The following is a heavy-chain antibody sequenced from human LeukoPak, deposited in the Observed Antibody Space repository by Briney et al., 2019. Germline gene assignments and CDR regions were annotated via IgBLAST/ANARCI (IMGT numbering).Heavy chain of an antibody. CDR3: AKDRGTIFGVVIRSPY. Sequence: GGSLRLSCAASGFTFSSYAMSWVRQAPGKGLEWVSAISGSGGSTCYADSVKGRFTISRDNSKNTLYLQMNSLRAEDTAVYYCAKDRGTIFGVVIRSPYWGQGTLVTVSS. CDR2: ISGSGGST. V-gene: IGHV3-23*01. CDR1: GFTFSSYA. J-gene: IGHJ4*02. D-gene: IGHD3-3*01.